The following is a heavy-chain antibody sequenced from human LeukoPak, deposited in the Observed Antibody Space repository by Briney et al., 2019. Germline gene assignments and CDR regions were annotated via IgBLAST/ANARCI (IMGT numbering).Heavy chain of an antibody. CDR2: IYPGDSDT. Sequence: PGESLKISCEGSGYSXTTYWIGWVRPLPGKGLEGMGIIYPGDSDTRYSPSFQGQVTISADKSISTAYLQWSSLKASDTAMYYCARLDSSGCYFDYWGQGTLVTVSS. D-gene: IGHD3-22*01. CDR3: ARLDSSGCYFDY. CDR1: GYSXTTYW. V-gene: IGHV5-51*01. J-gene: IGHJ4*02.